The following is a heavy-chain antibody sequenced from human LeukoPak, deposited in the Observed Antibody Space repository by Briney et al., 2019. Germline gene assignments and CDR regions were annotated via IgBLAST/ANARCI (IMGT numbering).Heavy chain of an antibody. D-gene: IGHD2-15*01. CDR3: AREASLYCRGNHCYWAFDR. J-gene: IGHJ5*02. CDR2: IKQDESKR. Sequence: GGSLRLSCAASGFTFGDHGMSWFRQAPGKGLEWVANIKQDESKRYYVDSVKGRFTISRDNAKNSLYLQINSLRAEDTAVYYCAREASLYCRGNHCYWAFDRWGQGTLVTVSS. V-gene: IGHV3-7*01. CDR1: GFTFGDHG.